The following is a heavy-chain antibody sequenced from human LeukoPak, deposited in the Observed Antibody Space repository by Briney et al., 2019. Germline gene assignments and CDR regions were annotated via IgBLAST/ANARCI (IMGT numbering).Heavy chain of an antibody. CDR1: GFTVSSNY. D-gene: IGHD2-15*01. V-gene: IGHV3-66*04. CDR3: VRRAGEYSHPYDY. Sequence: GGSLRLSCAASGFTVSSNYMSWVRPAPGKGLEWVSVIYSGGSTYYADSVKGRSTISRDNSKNTLYLQMNSLRAEDTAIYYCVRRAGEYSHPYDYWGQGTLVTVSS. CDR2: IYSGGST. J-gene: IGHJ4*02.